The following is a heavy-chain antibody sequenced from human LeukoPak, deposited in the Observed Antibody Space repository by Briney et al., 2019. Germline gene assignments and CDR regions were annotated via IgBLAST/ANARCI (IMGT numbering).Heavy chain of an antibody. J-gene: IGHJ4*02. CDR2: IGADGYTT. D-gene: IGHD6-13*01. CDR1: GFTFSSYA. CDR3: AKDSLYSTSWSPFDY. Sequence: GGSLRLSCAASGFTFSSYAMSWVRQTPGKGLEWVSAIGADGYTTYYADSVKGRFTISRDNSKNTLSLQMHSLRAEDTAVYYCAKDSLYSTSWSPFDYWGQGTLVTVSS. V-gene: IGHV3-23*01.